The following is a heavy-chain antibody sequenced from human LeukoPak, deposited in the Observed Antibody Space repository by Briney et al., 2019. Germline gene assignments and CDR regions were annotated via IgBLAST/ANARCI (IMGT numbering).Heavy chain of an antibody. J-gene: IGHJ4*02. CDR1: GFTFSSYG. CDR2: IWYDGTNK. CDR3: ARAHIFLSDTAMVKDDYFDY. V-gene: IGHV3-33*01. D-gene: IGHD5-18*01. Sequence: GGSLRLPCAASGFTFSSYGMHWVRQAPGKGLEWVAVIWYDGTNKYYADSVKGRFTISRDNSKNTLYLQVNSLRAEDTAVYYCARAHIFLSDTAMVKDDYFDYWGPGALVTVSS.